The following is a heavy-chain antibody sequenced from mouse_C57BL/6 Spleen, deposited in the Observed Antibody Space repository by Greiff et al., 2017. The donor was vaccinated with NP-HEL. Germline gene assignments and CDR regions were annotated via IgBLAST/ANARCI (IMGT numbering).Heavy chain of an antibody. J-gene: IGHJ4*01. CDR2: ISSGGSYT. V-gene: IGHV5-6*02. Sequence: EVMLVESGGDLVKPGGSLKLSCAASGFTFSSYGMSWVRQTPDKRLEWVATISSGGSYTYYPDSVKGRFTISRDNAKNTLYLQMSSRKSEDTAMYYCARPYGSSYDYAMDYWGQGTSVTVSS. CDR1: GFTFSSYG. CDR3: ARPYGSSYDYAMDY. D-gene: IGHD1-1*01.